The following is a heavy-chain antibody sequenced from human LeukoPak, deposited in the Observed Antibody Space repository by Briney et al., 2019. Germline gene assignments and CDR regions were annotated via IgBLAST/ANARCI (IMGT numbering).Heavy chain of an antibody. J-gene: IGHJ6*02. Sequence: SVKVSCKAAGSTISSYAISWVRQAPGQGLEWMGGIIPIFGTANYAQKFQGRVTITADESTSTAYMELSSLRSEDTAVYYCASEPRGNYYYGMDVWGQGTTVTVSS. CDR1: GSTISSYA. CDR2: IIPIFGTA. CDR3: ASEPRGNYYYGMDV. V-gene: IGHV1-69*13.